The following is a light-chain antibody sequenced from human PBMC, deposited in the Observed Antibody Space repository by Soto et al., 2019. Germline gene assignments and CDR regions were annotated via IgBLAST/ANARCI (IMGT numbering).Light chain of an antibody. V-gene: IGLV2-14*03. Sequence: QSALTQPASVSGSPGQSITISCTGTSSDVGGYSYVSWYQQHPGDAPKLMIYHVTNRPSGVSDRFSGSKSGNTASPTISGLQAEDEADYYCSSYTSSTAYIFGTGTKLTVL. CDR2: HVT. J-gene: IGLJ1*01. CDR1: SSDVGGYSY. CDR3: SSYTSSTAYI.